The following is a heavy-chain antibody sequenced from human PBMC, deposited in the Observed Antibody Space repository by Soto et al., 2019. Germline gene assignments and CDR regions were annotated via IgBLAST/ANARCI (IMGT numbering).Heavy chain of an antibody. CDR1: GLTFSRYA. J-gene: IGHJ6*02. Sequence: SLRPSCAASGLTFSRYAMNWVRRSPGNGLEWVSVISGSGGTRYYADSVKGRFTISRDNSKGILYLQMNSLRADDTAVYYCAKDPFTVVVLPPANGMDVWGQGTTVTVAS. CDR2: ISGSGGTR. D-gene: IGHD2-2*01. CDR3: AKDPFTVVVLPPANGMDV. V-gene: IGHV3-23*01.